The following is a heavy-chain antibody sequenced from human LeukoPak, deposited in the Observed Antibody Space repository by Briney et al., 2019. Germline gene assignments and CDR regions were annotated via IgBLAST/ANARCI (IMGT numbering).Heavy chain of an antibody. CDR2: IYYSGST. CDR1: GYSISSGYY. Sequence: SETLSLTCTVSGYSISSGYYWGWIRQPPGKGLEWIGSIYYSGSTYYNPSLKSRVTISVDTSKNQFSLKLSSVTAADTAVYYCARVHSDFWSGYSYYFDYWGQGTLVTVSA. J-gene: IGHJ4*02. D-gene: IGHD3-3*01. CDR3: ARVHSDFWSGYSYYFDY. V-gene: IGHV4-38-2*02.